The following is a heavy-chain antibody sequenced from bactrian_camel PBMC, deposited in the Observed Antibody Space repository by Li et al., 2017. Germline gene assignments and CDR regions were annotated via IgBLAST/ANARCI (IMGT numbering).Heavy chain of an antibody. J-gene: IGHJ4*01. CDR3: ATRNFVAYMY. Sequence: HVQLVESGGGLVQPGGSLSLSCAASGSTYKSYCMGWFRQASGKEREGVAAIFPSGTGTIHAPAVKGRFTVSRDNAKNTVALQMNSLKAEDTALYYCATRNFVAYMYWGQGTQVTVS. D-gene: IGHD8*01. V-gene: IGHV3S1*01. CDR2: IFPSGTGT. CDR1: GSTYKSYC.